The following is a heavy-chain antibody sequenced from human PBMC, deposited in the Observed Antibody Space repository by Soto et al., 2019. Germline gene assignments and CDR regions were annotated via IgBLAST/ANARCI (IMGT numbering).Heavy chain of an antibody. CDR2: IYYSVST. CDR1: GGSISSYY. CDR3: ARGPGHYYFGSGSYSARCWFEA. Sequence: SETLSLTCTVSGGSISSYYWSWIRQPPGKGLEWVGYIYYSVSTNYNPSLKSRVTISVDTSKNQFSLKLSSVTAAATAVYYCARGPGHYYFGSGSYSARCWFEAWGQGTLVTVSS. V-gene: IGHV4-59*12. J-gene: IGHJ5*02. D-gene: IGHD3-10*01.